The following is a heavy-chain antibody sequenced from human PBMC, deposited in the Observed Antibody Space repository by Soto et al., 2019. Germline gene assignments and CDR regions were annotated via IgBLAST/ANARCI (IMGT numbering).Heavy chain of an antibody. CDR1: GFTVSRNY. V-gene: IGHV3-66*01. J-gene: IGHJ5*01. CDR2: IHSGDST. Sequence: GGSLRLSCAASGFTVSRNYMSWVRQAPGKGLEWVSIIHSGDSTYYAGSVKGRFTISRDNSKNTLSLQMNNLRAEDTALYYCARDSVPAAGISWAGNRLDSWGQGTLVTVSS. D-gene: IGHD6-13*01. CDR3: ARDSVPAAGISWAGNRLDS.